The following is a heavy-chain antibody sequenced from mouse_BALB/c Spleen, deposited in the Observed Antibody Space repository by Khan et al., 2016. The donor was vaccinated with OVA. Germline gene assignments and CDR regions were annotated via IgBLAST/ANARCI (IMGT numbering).Heavy chain of an antibody. J-gene: IGHJ3*01. V-gene: IGHV1-7*01. CDR3: AKHGSSCAWLTY. D-gene: IGHD1-1*01. CDR1: GYTFTSYW. Sequence: QVQLKESGAELAKPGASVKMSCKASGYTFTSYWMHWVKQRPGQGLEWIGYINPSTGYTEYNQRFKDKATLTADKSSSTAYMQLSSLPSEESAVYYCAKHGSSCAWLTYWGKGTLVTGSA. CDR2: INPSTGYT.